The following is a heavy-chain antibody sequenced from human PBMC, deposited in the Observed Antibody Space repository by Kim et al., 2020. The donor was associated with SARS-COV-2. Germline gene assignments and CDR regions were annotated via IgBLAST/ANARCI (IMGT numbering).Heavy chain of an antibody. J-gene: IGHJ4*02. CDR1: GYTFTSYG. D-gene: IGHD1-26*01. V-gene: IGHV1-18*01. CDR2: ISAYNGNT. Sequence: ASVKVSCKASGYTFTSYGISWVRQAPGQGLEWMGWISAYNGNTNYAQKLQGRVTMTTDTSTSTAYMELRSLRSDDTAVYYCARDRWELLGDPYYFDYWGQGTLVTVSS. CDR3: ARDRWELLGDPYYFDY.